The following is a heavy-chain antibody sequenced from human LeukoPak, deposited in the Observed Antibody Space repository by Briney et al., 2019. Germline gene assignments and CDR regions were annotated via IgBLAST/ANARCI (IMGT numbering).Heavy chain of an antibody. Sequence: GGSLRLSCAASGFTFSSYEMNWVRQAPGKGLEGVSYISSSGSTIYYADSVKGRFTISRDNAKNSLYLQMNSLRAEDTAVYYCARDAGGAAFDYWGQGTLVTVSS. CDR2: ISSSGSTI. V-gene: IGHV3-48*03. CDR1: GFTFSSYE. CDR3: ARDAGGAAFDY. D-gene: IGHD3-16*01. J-gene: IGHJ4*02.